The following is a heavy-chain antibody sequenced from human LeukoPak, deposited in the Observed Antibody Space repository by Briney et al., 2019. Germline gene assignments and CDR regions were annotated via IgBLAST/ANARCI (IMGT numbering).Heavy chain of an antibody. V-gene: IGHV3-23*01. CDR1: GFTFSSYA. J-gene: IGHJ6*02. Sequence: GGSLRLSCAASGFTFSSYAMSWVRQAPGKGLEWVSAISGSGGSTYYADSVKGRFTISRDNSKNTLYLQMNSLRAEDTAVYYCARDRGIGVVVPAAMGGIMDVWGQGTTVTVSS. CDR2: ISGSGGST. CDR3: ARDRGIGVVVPAAMGGIMDV. D-gene: IGHD2-2*01.